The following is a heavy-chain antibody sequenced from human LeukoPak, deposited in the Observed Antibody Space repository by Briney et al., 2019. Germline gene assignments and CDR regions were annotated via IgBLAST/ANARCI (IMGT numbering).Heavy chain of an antibody. Sequence: GGSLRPSCATSGFTFSDYYFSWIRQAPGKGLEWVSYISSSGSTIYYADSVQGRFTISRDDAKNSLYLQMNSLRAEDTAVYYCARLPYGSGAWLQREGRDVWGKGTTVTISS. CDR1: GFTFSDYY. CDR3: ARLPYGSGAWLQREGRDV. CDR2: ISSSGSTI. J-gene: IGHJ6*04. V-gene: IGHV3-11*04. D-gene: IGHD3-10*01.